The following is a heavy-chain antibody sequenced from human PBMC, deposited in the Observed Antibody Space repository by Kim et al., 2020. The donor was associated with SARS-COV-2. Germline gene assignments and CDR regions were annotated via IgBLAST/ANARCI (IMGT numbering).Heavy chain of an antibody. CDR1: GDPVSSSSYY. Sequence: SETLSLTCTVSGDPVSSSSYYWGWIRQPPGKGLEWIGSIYYTGLTWYNPSLRSRATIYADTSKKEFSLNLTSVTAADTAVYYCARHRKPAVVAAPFAPWG. CDR2: IYYTGLT. J-gene: IGHJ5*02. V-gene: IGHV4-39*01. D-gene: IGHD6-13*01. CDR3: ARHRKPAVVAAPFAP.